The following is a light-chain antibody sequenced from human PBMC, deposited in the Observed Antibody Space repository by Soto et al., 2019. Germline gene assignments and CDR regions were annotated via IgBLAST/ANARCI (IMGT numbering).Light chain of an antibody. Sequence: EIVMTQSPATLSLSPGERASLSCRASRSFASSYLAWYQQKPGQAPRLLIYAASKRATGIPDRFSGSGSGTDFTLTINRLDPEDSAVYYCQQYGSSPPYTFGQGTKLQIK. V-gene: IGKV3-20*01. CDR2: AAS. J-gene: IGKJ2*01. CDR3: QQYGSSPPYT. CDR1: RSFASSY.